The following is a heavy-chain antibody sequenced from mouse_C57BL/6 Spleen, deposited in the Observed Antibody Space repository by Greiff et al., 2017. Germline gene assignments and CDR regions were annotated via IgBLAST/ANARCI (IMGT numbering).Heavy chain of an antibody. CDR2: IDPSDSET. Sequence: VQLQQPGAELVRPGSSVTLSCKASGYTFTSYWMHWVKQRPIQGLEWIGNIDPSDSETHYNQKFKDKATLTVDKSSSTAYMQLSSLTSEDSAVYYCARSNWAGYFDYWGQGTTLTVSS. D-gene: IGHD4-1*01. CDR1: GYTFTSYW. V-gene: IGHV1-52*01. CDR3: ARSNWAGYFDY. J-gene: IGHJ2*01.